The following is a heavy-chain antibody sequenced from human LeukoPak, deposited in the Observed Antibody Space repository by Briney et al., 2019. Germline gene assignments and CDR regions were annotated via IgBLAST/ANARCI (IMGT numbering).Heavy chain of an antibody. J-gene: IGHJ4*02. Sequence: NPSQTLSLTCTVSGGSISSGSYYWSWIRQPAGKGLEWIGRIYTSGSTNYNPSLKSRVTISVDTSKNQFSLKLSSLTAADTAVYYCATLDRGGFDYWGQGTLVTVSS. CDR1: GGSISSGSYY. V-gene: IGHV4-61*02. D-gene: IGHD3-22*01. CDR2: IYTSGST. CDR3: ATLDRGGFDY.